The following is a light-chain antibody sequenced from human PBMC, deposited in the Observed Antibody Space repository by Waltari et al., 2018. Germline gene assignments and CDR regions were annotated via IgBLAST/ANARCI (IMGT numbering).Light chain of an antibody. V-gene: IGLV1-47*01. J-gene: IGLJ3*02. CDR1: RSNIGSNY. CDR2: RNN. Sequence: QSVLTQPPSASGTPGQRVTISCSGSRSNIGSNYVYWYQQVPGTASKLLIYRNNPRPSGVPDRFSGSKSGTSASLAISGLRSEDEADYYCAAWDDSLSGRVFGGGTKVTVL. CDR3: AAWDDSLSGRV.